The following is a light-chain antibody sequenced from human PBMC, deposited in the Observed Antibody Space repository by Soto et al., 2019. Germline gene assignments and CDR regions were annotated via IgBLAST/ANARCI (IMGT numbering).Light chain of an antibody. J-gene: IGLJ2*01. CDR3: SSYAGSTTWVV. CDR2: EGS. V-gene: IGLV2-23*01. Sequence: QSALTQPASVSGSPGQSITISCTGTSSDVASYNLVSWYQRHPDKAPKLMIFEGSRRPSGVSNRFSGSKSGNTASLTISGLQAEDDADYYCSSYAGSTTWVVFGGGTKVTVL. CDR1: SSDVASYNL.